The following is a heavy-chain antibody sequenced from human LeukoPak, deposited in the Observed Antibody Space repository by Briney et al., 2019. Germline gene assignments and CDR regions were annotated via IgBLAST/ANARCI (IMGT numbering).Heavy chain of an antibody. D-gene: IGHD4-17*01. V-gene: IGHV3-9*01. CDR3: AKSSYGDGMDV. J-gene: IGHJ6*02. CDR1: GFTFSSYS. CDR2: ISWNSGSI. Sequence: PGGSVRLSCAASGFTFSSYSMHWVRQAPGKGLEWVSGISWNSGSIGYADSVKGRFTISRDNAKNSLYLQMNSLRAEDTALYYCAKSSYGDGMDVWGQGTTVTVSS.